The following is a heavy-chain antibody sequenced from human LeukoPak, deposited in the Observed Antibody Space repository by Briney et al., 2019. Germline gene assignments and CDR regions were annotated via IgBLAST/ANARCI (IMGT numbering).Heavy chain of an antibody. D-gene: IGHD3-16*02. J-gene: IGHJ6*03. CDR3: ARDSGYVWGSYRYTMDV. V-gene: IGHV3-48*04. CDR2: ISSSGSTI. Sequence: GGSLRLSCAASGFTFSSYSMNWVRQAPGKGLEWVSYISSSGSTIYYADSVKGRFTISRDNAKNSLYLQMNSLRAEDTAVYYCARDSGYVWGSYRYTMDVWGKGTTVTISS. CDR1: GFTFSSYS.